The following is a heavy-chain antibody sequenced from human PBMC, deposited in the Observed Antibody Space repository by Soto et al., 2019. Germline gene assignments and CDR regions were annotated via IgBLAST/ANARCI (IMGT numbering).Heavy chain of an antibody. D-gene: IGHD3-16*01. J-gene: IGHJ5*02. CDR3: ARDQLWGNWFDP. Sequence: QLQLQEAGSGLVKPSETLSLTCTVSGASITSGGYSWNWIRQPPGKGLEWIGYIYQSGSTLYNPSLERRVTISVDRSKNQFSLNLTSVTAADTAVYYCARDQLWGNWFDPWGQGILVTVSS. CDR2: IYQSGST. CDR1: GASITSGGYS. V-gene: IGHV4-30-2*01.